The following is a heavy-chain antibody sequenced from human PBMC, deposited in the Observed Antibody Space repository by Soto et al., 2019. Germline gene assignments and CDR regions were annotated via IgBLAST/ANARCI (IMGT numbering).Heavy chain of an antibody. D-gene: IGHD1-26*01. V-gene: IGHV4-61*01. J-gene: IGHJ5*02. Sequence: PSETLSLTCTVSGGSVSSGSYYWSWIRQPPGKGLEWIGYIYYSGSTNYNPSLKSRVTISVDTSKNQFSLKLSSVTAADTAVYYCARECSGSYYDERSWFDPWGQGTLVPVSS. CDR3: ARECSGSYYDERSWFDP. CDR2: IYYSGST. CDR1: GGSVSSGSYY.